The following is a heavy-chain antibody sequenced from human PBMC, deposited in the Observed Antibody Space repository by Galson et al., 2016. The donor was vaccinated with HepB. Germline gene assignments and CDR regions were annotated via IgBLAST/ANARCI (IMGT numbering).Heavy chain of an antibody. Sequence: LRLSCAGSGITVSSNFMSWVRQAPGKGLEWVSVIYTGGGTYNADSVKDRFIVSRDNSKNTLYLQMNSLRAEDTAVYYCASPPSDNTGYYYRWGQGALVTVSS. CDR3: ASPPSDNTGYYYR. D-gene: IGHD3-22*01. J-gene: IGHJ4*02. CDR1: GITVSSNF. V-gene: IGHV3-66*01. CDR2: IYTGGGT.